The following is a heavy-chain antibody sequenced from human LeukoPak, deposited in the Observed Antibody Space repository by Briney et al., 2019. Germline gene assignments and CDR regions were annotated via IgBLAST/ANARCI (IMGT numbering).Heavy chain of an antibody. J-gene: IGHJ4*02. Sequence: PSETLSLTCTVSGGSISCGDYYWSWIRQPPGKGLEWIGYIYYSGSTYYNPSLKSRVTISVDTSKNQFSLKLSSVTAADTAVYYCARGRYFDWLPQLDYWGQGTLVTVSS. CDR2: IYYSGST. V-gene: IGHV4-30-4*01. CDR1: GGSISCGDYY. D-gene: IGHD3-9*01. CDR3: ARGRYFDWLPQLDY.